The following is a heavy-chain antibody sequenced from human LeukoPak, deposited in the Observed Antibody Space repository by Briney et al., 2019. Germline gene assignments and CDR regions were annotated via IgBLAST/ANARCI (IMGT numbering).Heavy chain of an antibody. CDR3: ARGRYSYGRSYFDY. J-gene: IGHJ4*02. CDR1: GGSISSYY. CDR2: IYYSGGT. D-gene: IGHD5-18*01. Sequence: SETLSLTCTVSGGSISSYYWSWIRQPPGKGLEWIGYIYYSGGTNYNPSLKSRVTISVDTSKNQFSLKLSSVTAADTAVYYCARGRYSYGRSYFDYWGQGTLVTVSS. V-gene: IGHV4-59*01.